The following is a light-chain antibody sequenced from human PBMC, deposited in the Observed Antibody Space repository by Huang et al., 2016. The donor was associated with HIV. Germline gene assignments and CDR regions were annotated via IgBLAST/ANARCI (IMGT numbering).Light chain of an antibody. CDR2: AAS. V-gene: IGKV1-39*01. CDR1: QTINSY. CDR3: QQTYSSPRT. J-gene: IGKJ1*01. Sequence: DIQMTQSPSSLSASVGDRVTITCRASQTINSYLHWYQQKPGKAPQLLIYAASNLQSGVPSRFSGGGSGTDFTLTISSLQPEDFATYYCQQTYSSPRTFAQGTKVDIK.